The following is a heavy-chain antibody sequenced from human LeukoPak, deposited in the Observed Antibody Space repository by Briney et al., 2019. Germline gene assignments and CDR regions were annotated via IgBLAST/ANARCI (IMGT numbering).Heavy chain of an antibody. CDR2: IYYSGST. J-gene: IGHJ5*02. CDR1: GDSVISNNYY. V-gene: IGHV4-30-4*07. Sequence: SETLSLTCTVTGDSVISNNYYWAWIRQPPGKGLEWIGYIYYSGSTYYNPSLKSRVTISVDTSKNQFSLKLSSVTAADTAVYYCARDPNYGSGPTWGQGTLVTVSS. D-gene: IGHD3-10*01. CDR3: ARDPNYGSGPT.